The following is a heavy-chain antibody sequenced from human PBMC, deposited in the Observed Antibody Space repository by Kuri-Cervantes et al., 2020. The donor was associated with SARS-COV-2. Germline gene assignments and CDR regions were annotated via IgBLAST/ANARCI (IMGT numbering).Heavy chain of an antibody. D-gene: IGHD6-6*01. CDR1: GFTFSSCS. CDR2: ISSSSSTI. J-gene: IGHJ3*02. CDR3: ARAHIAARPEVAFDI. V-gene: IGHV3-48*01. Sequence: GGSLRLSCAASGFTFSSCSMNWVRQAPGKGLEWVSYISSSSSTIYYADSVKGRFTISRDNAKNSLYLQMNSLRAEDTAVYYCARAHIAARPEVAFDIWGQGTMVTVSS.